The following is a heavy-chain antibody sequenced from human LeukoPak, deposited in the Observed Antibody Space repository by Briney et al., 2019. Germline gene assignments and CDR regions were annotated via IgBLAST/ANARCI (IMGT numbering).Heavy chain of an antibody. J-gene: IGHJ1*01. CDR2: INHSGST. CDR1: GGSFSGYY. D-gene: IGHD3-22*01. Sequence: SETLSLTCAVYGGSFSGYYWSWLRQPPGKGLEWIGEINHSGSTNYNPSLKSRVTVSVDTSKSQFSLELSSVTAADTAVYFCASPRGDDSGGYYTWYFHHWGQGILVTVSS. CDR3: ASPRGDDSGGYYTWYFHH. V-gene: IGHV4-34*01.